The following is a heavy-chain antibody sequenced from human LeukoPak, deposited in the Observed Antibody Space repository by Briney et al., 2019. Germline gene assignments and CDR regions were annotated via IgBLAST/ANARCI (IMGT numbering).Heavy chain of an antibody. Sequence: ASVKVSCKASGYTFTSYYIHWERQAPGQGLEWMGIINPSGGSTSYAQKFQDRVTMTRDTSTSTVYMDLSSLRSEDTAMYYCARAPLGGNSGFWLYWGQGTLVTVSS. V-gene: IGHV1-46*01. J-gene: IGHJ4*02. D-gene: IGHD4-23*01. CDR1: GYTFTSYY. CDR2: INPSGGST. CDR3: ARAPLGGNSGFWLY.